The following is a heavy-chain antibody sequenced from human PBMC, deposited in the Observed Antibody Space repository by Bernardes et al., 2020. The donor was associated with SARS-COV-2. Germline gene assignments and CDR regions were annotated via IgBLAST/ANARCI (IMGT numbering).Heavy chain of an antibody. CDR1: GFTVSSNY. CDR3: ARDVGQQLEDYYYGMDV. V-gene: IGHV3-53*04. Sequence: GGSLRLSCAASGFTVSSNYMSWVRQAPGKGLEWVSAIYSGGSTYYADSVKGRFTISRHNSKNTLYLQMNSLRAEDTAVYYCARDVGQQLEDYYYGMDVWGQGTTVTVSS. D-gene: IGHD6-13*01. CDR2: IYSGGST. J-gene: IGHJ6*02.